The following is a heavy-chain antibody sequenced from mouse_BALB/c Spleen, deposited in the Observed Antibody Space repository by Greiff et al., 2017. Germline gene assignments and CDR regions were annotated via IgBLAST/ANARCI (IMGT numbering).Heavy chain of an antibody. CDR3: ARDPTNYYGSSRYAMDY. CDR1: GFSLTSYG. CDR2: IWAGGST. Sequence: VKLLESGPGLVAPSQSLSITCTVSGFSLTSYGVHWVRQPPGKGLEWLGVIWAGGSTNYNSALMSRLSISKDNSKSQVFLKMNSLQTDDTAMYYCARDPTNYYGSSRYAMDYWGQGTSVTVSS. J-gene: IGHJ4*01. V-gene: IGHV2-9*02. D-gene: IGHD1-1*01.